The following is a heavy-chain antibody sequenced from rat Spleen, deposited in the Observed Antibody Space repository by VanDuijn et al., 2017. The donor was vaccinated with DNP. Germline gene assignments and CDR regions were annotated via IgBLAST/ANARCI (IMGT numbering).Heavy chain of an antibody. Sequence: EVQLQESGSGLVKPSQSLSLTCSVIGYSITSNYWGWIRKFPGNKMEYIGHISYSGSTNYNQSLKSRISITRDTSRNRFFLHLNSVTTEDTATYYCARWTRYFDYWGQGVMVTVSS. V-gene: IGHV3-1*01. CDR1: GYSITSNY. CDR2: ISYSGST. CDR3: ARWTRYFDY. D-gene: IGHD1-7*01. J-gene: IGHJ2*01.